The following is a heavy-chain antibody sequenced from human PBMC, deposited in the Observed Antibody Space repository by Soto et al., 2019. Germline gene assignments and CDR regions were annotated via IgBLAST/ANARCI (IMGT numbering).Heavy chain of an antibody. CDR2: ISYDGNRK. V-gene: IGHV3-30*03. CDR1: EVTFSSYG. D-gene: IGHD2-15*01. J-gene: IGHJ4*02. CDR3: ARKGYGGRWSLDY. Sequence: QVQLVESAGGVVQPGRSLRLSCAASEVTFSSYGMHWAGQAPGEGLEWVAVISYDGNRKYYADSVKGRFTISRDFSKNTVDLHMNSLRVEDTAVYFCARKGYGGRWSLDYWGQGILVTVSS.